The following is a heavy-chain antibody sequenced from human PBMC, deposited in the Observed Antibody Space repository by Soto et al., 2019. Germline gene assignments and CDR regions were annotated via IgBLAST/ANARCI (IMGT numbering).Heavy chain of an antibody. CDR3: AKYSRIVMVTAPYDY. CDR2: ISYDGSNK. D-gene: IGHD2-21*02. V-gene: IGHV3-30*18. CDR1: GFTFSSYG. J-gene: IGHJ4*02. Sequence: PGGSVRLSCAASGFTFSSYGMHWVRQAPGKGLEWVAVISYDGSNKYYADSVKGRFTISRDNSKNTLYLQMNSRRAEDTAVYYCAKYSRIVMVTAPYDYWGQGTLVTVSS.